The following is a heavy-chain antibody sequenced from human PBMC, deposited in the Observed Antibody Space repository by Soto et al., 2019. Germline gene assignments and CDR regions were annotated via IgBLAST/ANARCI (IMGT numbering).Heavy chain of an antibody. V-gene: IGHV1-3*01. CDR1: GYTFTAYH. D-gene: IGHD2-2*02. J-gene: IGHJ2*01. CDR2: INADNGNT. CDR3: AREQYCISASCYRYFDV. Sequence: QVQLVQSGAEVKKPGASVRISCRTSGYTFTAYHIHWVRQAPGQRLEWLGWINADNGNTKYSQKFWGRVTITSDTSANTAYMERSSLRPEDTALYFCAREQYCISASCYRYFDVWGRGTLVTVSS.